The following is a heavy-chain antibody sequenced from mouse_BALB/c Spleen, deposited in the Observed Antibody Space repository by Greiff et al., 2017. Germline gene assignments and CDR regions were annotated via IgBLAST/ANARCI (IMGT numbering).Heavy chain of an antibody. Sequence: EVMLVASGGGLVQPGGSRTLSCAASGFTFSSFGMHWVRPAPEKGLEWVAYISSGSSTIYYADTVKGRFTISRDNPKNTLFLQMTSLRSEDTAMYYCARGLRTGTFYAMDYWGQGTSVTVAS. V-gene: IGHV5-17*02. J-gene: IGHJ4*01. CDR2: ISSGSSTI. CDR3: ARGLRTGTFYAMDY. CDR1: GFTFSSFG. D-gene: IGHD4-1*01.